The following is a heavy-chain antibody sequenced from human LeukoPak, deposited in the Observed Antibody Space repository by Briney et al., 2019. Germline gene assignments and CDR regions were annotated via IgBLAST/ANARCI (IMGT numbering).Heavy chain of an antibody. J-gene: IGHJ4*02. CDR1: GGSISSSSYY. Sequence: SETLSLTCTVSGGSISSSSYYWGWIRQPPGKGLEWIGSIYYSGSTYYNPSLKSRVTMSVDTSKNQFSLKLSSVTAADTAVYYCSRNLVGATIFWFGYWGQGTLVTVSS. D-gene: IGHD1-26*01. CDR3: SRNLVGATIFWFGY. CDR2: IYYSGST. V-gene: IGHV4-39*01.